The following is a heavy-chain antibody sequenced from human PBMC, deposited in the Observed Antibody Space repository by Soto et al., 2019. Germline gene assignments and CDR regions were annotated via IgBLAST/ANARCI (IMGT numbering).Heavy chain of an antibody. D-gene: IGHD2-21*02. J-gene: IGHJ4*02. Sequence: SETLSLTCAVYGGSFSDYYWSWIRQPPGKGLEWIGEINHSGSTNYNPSLKSRVTISVDTSKNQFSLKLSSVTAADTAVYYCARGLVTPLPYWGQGTLVTVAS. CDR3: ARGLVTPLPY. CDR1: GGSFSDYY. CDR2: INHSGST. V-gene: IGHV4-34*01.